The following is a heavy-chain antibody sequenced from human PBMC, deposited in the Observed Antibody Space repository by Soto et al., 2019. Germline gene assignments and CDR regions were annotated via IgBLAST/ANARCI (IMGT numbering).Heavy chain of an antibody. Sequence: SVNVSCKASGYTFTSYDINWVRQATGQGLEWMGWMNPNSGNTGYAQKFQGRVTMTRNTSISTAYMELSSLRSEDTAVYYCARRGYSSSWYYYYYYGMDVWGQGTTVTVSS. V-gene: IGHV1-8*01. CDR2: MNPNSGNT. CDR1: GYTFTSYD. J-gene: IGHJ6*02. D-gene: IGHD6-13*01. CDR3: ARRGYSSSWYYYYYYGMDV.